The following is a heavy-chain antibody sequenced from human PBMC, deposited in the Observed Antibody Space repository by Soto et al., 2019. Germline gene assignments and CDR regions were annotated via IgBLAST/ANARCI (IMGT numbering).Heavy chain of an antibody. CDR3: AHSGSSSWYSSATEGMHV. CDR2: IYWDDDK. V-gene: IGHV2-5*02. CDR1: GFSLSTSGVG. Sequence: QITLKESGPTLVKPTQTLTLTCTFSGFSLSTSGVGVGWIRQPPGKALEWLALIYWDDDKRYSPSLKSRLTITKHTSKNQVVLTMTNMDPVDTATYYCAHSGSSSWYSSATEGMHVWGQGTTVTVSS. J-gene: IGHJ6*02. D-gene: IGHD6-13*01.